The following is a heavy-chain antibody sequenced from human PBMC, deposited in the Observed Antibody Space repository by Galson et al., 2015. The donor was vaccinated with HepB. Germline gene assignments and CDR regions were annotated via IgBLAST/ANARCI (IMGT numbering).Heavy chain of an antibody. CDR1: GGSISSSSYY. CDR3: ARRRYSGSYRGAFDI. D-gene: IGHD1-26*01. V-gene: IGHV4-39*01. CDR2: IYYSGST. Sequence: SETLSLTCTVSGGSISSSSYYWGWIRQPPGKGLEWIGSIYYSGSTYYNPSLKSRVTISVDTSKNQFSLKLSSVTAADTAVYYCARRRYSGSYRGAFDIWGQGTMVTVSS. J-gene: IGHJ3*02.